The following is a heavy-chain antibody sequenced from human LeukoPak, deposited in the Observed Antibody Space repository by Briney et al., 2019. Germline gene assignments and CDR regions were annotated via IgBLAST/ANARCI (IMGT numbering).Heavy chain of an antibody. Sequence: GGSLRLSCAASGFIFSSYWMSWVRQAPGKGLEWVANIMQDGSEKYYVDSVKGRFTISRDNAKNSLYLQMNSLRAEDTAVYYCARDLYRIVVVPHYFDYWGQGTLVTVSS. CDR2: IMQDGSEK. CDR3: ARDLYRIVVVPHYFDY. D-gene: IGHD3-22*01. J-gene: IGHJ4*02. CDR1: GFIFSSYW. V-gene: IGHV3-7*01.